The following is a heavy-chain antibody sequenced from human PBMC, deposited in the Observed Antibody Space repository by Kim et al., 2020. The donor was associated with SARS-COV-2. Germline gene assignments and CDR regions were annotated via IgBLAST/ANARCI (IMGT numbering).Heavy chain of an antibody. D-gene: IGHD3-3*01. CDR1: GYTFTSYG. V-gene: IGHV1-18*01. CDR3: ARSFGVVTRNWFDP. J-gene: IGHJ5*02. CDR2: ISAYNGNT. Sequence: ASVKVSCKASGYTFTSYGISWVRQAPGQGLEWMGWISAYNGNTNYAQKLQGRVTMTTDTSTSTAYMELRSLRSDDTAVYYCARSFGVVTRNWFDPWGQGTLVTVSS.